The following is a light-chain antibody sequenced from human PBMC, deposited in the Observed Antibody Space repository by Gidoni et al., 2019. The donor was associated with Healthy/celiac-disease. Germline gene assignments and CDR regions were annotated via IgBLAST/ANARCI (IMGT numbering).Light chain of an antibody. J-gene: IGKJ1*01. CDR3: MQALQTPWT. Sequence: DIVMTQSPLALHVTPGEPASISCRSIQSLLHSHGYNELDWYLQKPGQSPQLLIYLGSNRASGVPERFSGSGSGTDFTLKISRVEAEDVGVYYCMQALQTPWTFGQGTKVEIK. CDR2: LGS. CDR1: QSLLHSHGYNE. V-gene: IGKV2-28*01.